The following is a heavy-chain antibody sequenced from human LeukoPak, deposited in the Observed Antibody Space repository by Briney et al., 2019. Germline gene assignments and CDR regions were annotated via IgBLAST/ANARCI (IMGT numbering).Heavy chain of an antibody. Sequence: GASVKVSCKASGFTFSDFFLNWVRQAPGQGLEWMGIINPNSGSTDYAQKFQGRVTMTTDTSTSTAYMELRSLRSDDTAVYYCARVEDPDIVVVPAADNFDYWGQGTLVTVSS. CDR3: ARVEDPDIVVVPAADNFDY. CDR1: GFTFSDFF. D-gene: IGHD2-2*01. J-gene: IGHJ4*02. V-gene: IGHV1-2*02. CDR2: INPNSGST.